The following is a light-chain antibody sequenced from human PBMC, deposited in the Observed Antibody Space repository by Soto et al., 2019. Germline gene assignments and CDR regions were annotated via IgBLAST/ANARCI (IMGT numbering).Light chain of an antibody. CDR2: AAS. Sequence: DIPMTQSPSSLSASVGDRVTITCRASQSITTFLNWYQQKPGKAPKLLIYAASNLQGGVPSRFSGSGSGTDFTLTILTLQPEDFATYYCQQSYSTPFTFGGGSKVEIK. CDR3: QQSYSTPFT. CDR1: QSITTF. J-gene: IGKJ4*01. V-gene: IGKV1-39*01.